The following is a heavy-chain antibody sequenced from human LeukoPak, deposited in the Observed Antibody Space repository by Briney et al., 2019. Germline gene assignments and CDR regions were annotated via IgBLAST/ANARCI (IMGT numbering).Heavy chain of an antibody. CDR2: VHHSGAS. J-gene: IGHJ4*02. V-gene: IGHV4-34*01. Sequence: KPSETLSLTCAVKTGSLSGYYWSWIRQSPGKGPEWIGEVHHSGASNYNPFLESRVTISVDTAKKQFSLKLTSLTAADTAVYFCARGRPIYDILPGMSKGKPFDYWGQGTLVTVSS. CDR1: TGSLSGYY. CDR3: ARGRPIYDILPGMSKGKPFDY. D-gene: IGHD3-9*01.